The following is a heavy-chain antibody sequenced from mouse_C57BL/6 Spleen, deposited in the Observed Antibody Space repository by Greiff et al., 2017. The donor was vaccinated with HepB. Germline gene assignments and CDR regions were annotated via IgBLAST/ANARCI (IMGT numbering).Heavy chain of an antibody. D-gene: IGHD1-1*02. CDR2: ISSGSSTI. J-gene: IGHJ2*01. V-gene: IGHV5-17*01. CDR1: GFTFSDYG. CDR3: AITIFDY. Sequence: EVKVVESGGGLVKPGGSLKLSCAASGFTFSDYGMHWVRQAPEKGLEWVAYISSGSSTIYYADTVKGRFTISRDNAKNTLFMQMTSLRSEDTAMYYCAITIFDYWGQGTTLTVSS.